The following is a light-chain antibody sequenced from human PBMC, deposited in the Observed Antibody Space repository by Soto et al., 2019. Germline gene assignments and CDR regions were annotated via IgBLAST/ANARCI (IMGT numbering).Light chain of an antibody. J-gene: IGKJ2*01. Sequence: AIRMTQSPSSLSASTGDRVTITCRASQGISSYLAWYQQKPGKAPKLLIYAASTLQSGVPSRFSGSGSGTDFTLTISCLQSEDFATYYCQQSSSIPRTFGQGTKLEIK. CDR1: QGISSY. CDR2: AAS. CDR3: QQSSSIPRT. V-gene: IGKV1-8*01.